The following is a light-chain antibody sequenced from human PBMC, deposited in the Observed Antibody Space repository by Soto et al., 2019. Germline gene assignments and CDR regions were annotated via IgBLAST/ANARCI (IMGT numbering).Light chain of an antibody. J-gene: IGKJ1*01. CDR2: AAS. CDR1: QGIRND. V-gene: IGKV1-6*01. CDR3: LHDYNCPWT. Sequence: AIQMTQSPSSLSASVGDRVTITCRASQGIRNDLGWYQQKPGKAPKLLIYAASSLQSGVPSRFSGSGTGTDFNLTISSLQTEDFATYYCLHDYNCPWTFGQGTKVEIK.